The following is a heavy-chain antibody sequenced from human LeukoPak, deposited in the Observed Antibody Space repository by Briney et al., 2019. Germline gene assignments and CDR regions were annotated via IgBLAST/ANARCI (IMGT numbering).Heavy chain of an antibody. J-gene: IGHJ4*02. CDR2: IYYSGST. CDR1: GGSISSGGYY. V-gene: IGHV4-31*03. CDR3: ARGRGVRGLDY. D-gene: IGHD3-10*01. Sequence: PSQTLSLTCTVSGGSISSGGYYWSRIRQHPGKGLEWIGYIYYSGSTYYNPSLKSRVSISVDTSKNQFSLKLSSVTAADTAVYYCARGRGVRGLDYWGQGTLVTVSS.